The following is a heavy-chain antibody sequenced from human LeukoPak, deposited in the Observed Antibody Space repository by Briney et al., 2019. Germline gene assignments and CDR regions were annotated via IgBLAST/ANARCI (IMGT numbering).Heavy chain of an antibody. CDR2: IYPGDSDT. J-gene: IGHJ4*02. D-gene: IGHD3-22*01. CDR1: GYSFTSYW. Sequence: GESLKISCKGSGYSFTSYWIGWVRQMPGKGLEWMGIIYPGDSDTRYSPSFQGQVTISADKSISTAYLQWSSLKASDTAMYYCARQKSSYYDSSGYPDYWGQGTLVTVSS. V-gene: IGHV5-51*01. CDR3: ARQKSSYYDSSGYPDY.